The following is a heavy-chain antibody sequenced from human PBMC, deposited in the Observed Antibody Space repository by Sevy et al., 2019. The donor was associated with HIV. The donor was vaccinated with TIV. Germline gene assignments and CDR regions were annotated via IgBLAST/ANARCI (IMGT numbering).Heavy chain of an antibody. CDR3: ARSRDDSVVMVYGAFDY. Sequence: SGPTLVKPTQTLTLTCTLSGFSLTTSGVGVGWIRQPPGEALEWLALIYWDDDKRDNPSLKSRLTVTKDTSKNQVALTVLKMDTVSTAAYYCARSRDDSVVMVYGAFDYWGQGALVTVSS. D-gene: IGHD2-8*01. CDR2: IYWDDDK. J-gene: IGHJ4*02. CDR1: GFSLTTSGVG. V-gene: IGHV2-5*02.